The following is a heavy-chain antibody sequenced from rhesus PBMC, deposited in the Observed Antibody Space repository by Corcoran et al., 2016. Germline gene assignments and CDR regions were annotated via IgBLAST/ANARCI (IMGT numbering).Heavy chain of an antibody. CDR1: GAPMNMNW. V-gene: IGHV4-80*01. J-gene: IGHJ4*01. Sequence: QIQLQESGPGLVRPSETLSLTCTVSGAPMNMNWWSWIRQSPGKGLEWIGEMDGKIESTNYNPSLNGRVTISRDASKSQFFLTLTSLTAADTAVYWCARIGFNGYGALAFWGQGVLVTVSS. CDR3: ARIGFNGYGALAF. D-gene: IGHD5-30*01. CDR2: MDGKIEST.